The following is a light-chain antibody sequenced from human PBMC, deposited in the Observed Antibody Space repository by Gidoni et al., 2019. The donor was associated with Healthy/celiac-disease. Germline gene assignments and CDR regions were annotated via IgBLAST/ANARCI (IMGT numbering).Light chain of an antibody. V-gene: IGLV2-11*01. Sequence: QSALTQPRSVSGATGQSVTISCTGTSSDVGGYNYVSWYQQHPGKAPKLMIYDVSKRPSGVPDRFSGSKSGNTASLTISGLQAEDEADYYCSSYAGSYTFVVFGGGTKLTVL. CDR2: DVS. J-gene: IGLJ2*01. CDR1: SSDVGGYNY. CDR3: SSYAGSYTFVV.